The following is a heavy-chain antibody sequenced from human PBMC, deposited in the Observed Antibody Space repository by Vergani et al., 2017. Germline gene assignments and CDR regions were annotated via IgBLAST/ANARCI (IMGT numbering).Heavy chain of an antibody. CDR2: INAGNGNT. Sequence: QVQLVQSGAEVKKPGASVKVSCKASGYTFTSYAMHWVRQAPGQRLEWMGWINAGNGNTKYSQKFQGRVTITADKSTSTAYMELSSLRSEDTAVYYCARDPYYYGSGSSRPYYYYYYGMDVWGQGTTVTVSS. CDR3: ARDPYYYGSGSSRPYYYYYYGMDV. J-gene: IGHJ6*02. CDR1: GYTFTSYA. V-gene: IGHV1-3*01. D-gene: IGHD3-10*01.